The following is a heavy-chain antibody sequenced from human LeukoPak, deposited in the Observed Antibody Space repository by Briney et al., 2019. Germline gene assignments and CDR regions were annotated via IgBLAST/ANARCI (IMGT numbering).Heavy chain of an antibody. V-gene: IGHV4-4*02. CDR1: GGSISSSNW. J-gene: IGHJ3*02. Sequence: PSETLSLTCAVSGGSISSSNWWSWVRQPPGKGLEWIGEIYHSGSTNYNPSLKSRVTISVDKSKNQFSLKLSSVTAADTAVYYCARGYSSSWSDAFDIWGQGTMVTVSS. CDR3: ARGYSSSWSDAFDI. D-gene: IGHD6-13*01. CDR2: IYHSGST.